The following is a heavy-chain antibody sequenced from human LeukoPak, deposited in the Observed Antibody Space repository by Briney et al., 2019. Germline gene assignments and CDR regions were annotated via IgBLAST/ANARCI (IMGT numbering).Heavy chain of an antibody. CDR1: GYIFTTYW. CDR3: ARRYCSSTSCYLDY. D-gene: IGHD2-2*01. J-gene: IGHJ4*02. Sequence: PGEFLKISCKGSGYIFTTYWIGWVRQMPGKGLEWMGIIYPGDSDTRYSPSFQGQVTISADKSISTAYLQWSSLKASDTAMYYCARRYCSSTSCYLDYWGQGTLVTVSS. CDR2: IYPGDSDT. V-gene: IGHV5-51*01.